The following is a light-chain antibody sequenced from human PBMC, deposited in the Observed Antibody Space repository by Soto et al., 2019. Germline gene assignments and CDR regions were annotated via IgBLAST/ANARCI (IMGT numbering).Light chain of an antibody. J-gene: IGLJ2*01. V-gene: IGLV2-14*03. CDR3: SSYRRSTHVV. Sequence: QSALTQPASVSGSPGQSITISCTGTSSDVGGYNYVSWYQQHPDKAPKLMIYDVTNRPSGVSNRFSGSKSGNTASLTISGLQPEDEADYYCSSYRRSTHVVFGGGTKLTVL. CDR2: DVT. CDR1: SSDVGGYNY.